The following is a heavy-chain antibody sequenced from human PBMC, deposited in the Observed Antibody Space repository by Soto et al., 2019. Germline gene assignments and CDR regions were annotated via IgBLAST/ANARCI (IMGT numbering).Heavy chain of an antibody. CDR3: ARDKQYCSSTSCYTGDYYGMDV. Sequence: EVQLVESGGGLVKPGGSLRLSCAASGFTFSSYSMNWVRQAPGKGLEWVSSISSSSIYIYYADSVKGRFTISRDNAKNSLYLQMNSLRAEDTAVYYCARDKQYCSSTSCYTGDYYGMDVWGQGTTVTVSS. D-gene: IGHD2-2*02. CDR2: ISSSSIYI. J-gene: IGHJ6*02. CDR1: GFTFSSYS. V-gene: IGHV3-21*01.